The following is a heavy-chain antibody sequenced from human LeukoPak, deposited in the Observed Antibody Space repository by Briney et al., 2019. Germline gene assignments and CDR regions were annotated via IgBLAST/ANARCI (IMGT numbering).Heavy chain of an antibody. Sequence: GESLKISCKGSGYSFTTYWIAWVRQLPGKGLEWMGRAYPGDSDITYSPSFQGQVTISADRSINTAYLQWSSLKASDSAIYYCARQRDYGNDIYSRYFDFWGQGNLVTVSS. CDR1: GYSFTTYW. D-gene: IGHD4-11*01. V-gene: IGHV5-51*01. CDR2: AYPGDSDI. CDR3: ARQRDYGNDIYSRYFDF. J-gene: IGHJ4*02.